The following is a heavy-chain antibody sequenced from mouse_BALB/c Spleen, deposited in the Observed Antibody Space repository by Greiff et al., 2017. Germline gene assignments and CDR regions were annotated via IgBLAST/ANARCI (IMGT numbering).Heavy chain of an antibody. V-gene: IGHV2-9*02. Sequence: VQGVESGPGLVAPSQSLSITCTVSGFSLTSYGVHWVRQPPGKGLEWLGVIWAGGSTNYNSALMSRLSISKDNSKSQVFLKMNSLQTDDTAMYYCARDWDASAWFAYWGQGTLVTVSA. CDR3: ARDWDASAWFAY. CDR1: GFSLTSYG. CDR2: IWAGGST. J-gene: IGHJ3*01. D-gene: IGHD3-1*01.